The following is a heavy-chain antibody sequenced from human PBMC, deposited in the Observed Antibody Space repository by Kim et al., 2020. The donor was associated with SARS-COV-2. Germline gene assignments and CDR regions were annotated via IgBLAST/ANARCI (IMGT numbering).Heavy chain of an antibody. CDR1: GFTFSSYG. CDR2: IWYDGSNK. CDR3: ARDSVVPAAPQGYYYYYMDV. J-gene: IGHJ6*03. D-gene: IGHD2-2*01. V-gene: IGHV3-33*01. Sequence: GGSLRLSCAASGFTFSSYGMHWVRQAPGKGLEWVAVIWYDGSNKYYADSVKGRFTISRDNSKNTLYLQMNSLRAEDTAVYYCARDSVVPAAPQGYYYYYMDVWGKGTTVTVSS.